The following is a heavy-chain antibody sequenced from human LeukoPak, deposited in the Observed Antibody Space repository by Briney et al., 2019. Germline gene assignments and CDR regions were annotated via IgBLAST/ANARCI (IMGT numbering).Heavy chain of an antibody. D-gene: IGHD5-18*01. J-gene: IGHJ4*02. V-gene: IGHV3-30*03. CDR3: AGRVTGYSSGYVY. CDR2: ISYDGSNK. Sequence: GRSLRLSCAASGFTFSSYGMHWVRQAPGKGLEWVAVISYDGSNKYYADSVKGRFTISRDNSKNTLYLQMNSLRAEDTALYYCAGRVTGYSSGYVYWGQGTLVTVSS. CDR1: GFTFSSYG.